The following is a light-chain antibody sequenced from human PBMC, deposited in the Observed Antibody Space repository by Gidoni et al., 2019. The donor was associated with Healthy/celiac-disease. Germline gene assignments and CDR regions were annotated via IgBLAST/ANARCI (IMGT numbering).Light chain of an antibody. V-gene: IGLV1-40*01. CDR3: QSYDSSLSAVV. J-gene: IGLJ2*01. Sequence: QSVLTQPTSVSGAPGQRVTISCTGSSSNIGAGYDVHWYQQLPGTAPKLLIYGTSNRPSGVPDRFSGSKSGTSASLAITGLQAEDEADYYCQSYDSSLSAVVFGGGTKLTVL. CDR1: SSNIGAGYD. CDR2: GTS.